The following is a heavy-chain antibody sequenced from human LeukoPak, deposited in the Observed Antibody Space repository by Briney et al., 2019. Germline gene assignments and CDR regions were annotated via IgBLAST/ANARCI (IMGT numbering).Heavy chain of an antibody. V-gene: IGHV1-18*01. CDR2: ISTYNGNT. CDR3: ARDKDSDLEY. J-gene: IGHJ4*02. Sequence: ASVKVSCKTSGYTFTSYGISWMRQAPGQGLEWMGWISTYNGNTNYAQNLQGRVTMTTDTSTSTAYMELRSLRSDDTAVYYCARDKDSDLEYWGQGTLVTVSS. CDR1: GYTFTSYG.